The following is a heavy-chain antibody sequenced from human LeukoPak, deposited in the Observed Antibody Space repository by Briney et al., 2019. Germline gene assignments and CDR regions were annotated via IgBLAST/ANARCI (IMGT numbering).Heavy chain of an antibody. CDR2: INHSGST. J-gene: IGHJ4*02. CDR1: GFTFSSYG. Sequence: GTLRLSCAASGFTFSSYGMSWVRQAPGKGLEWIGEINHSGSTNYNPSLKSRVTISVDTSKNQFSLKLSSVTAADTAVYYCARGRIGGQRLFDYWGQGTLVTVSS. CDR3: ARGRIGGQRLFDY. V-gene: IGHV4-34*01. D-gene: IGHD1-1*01.